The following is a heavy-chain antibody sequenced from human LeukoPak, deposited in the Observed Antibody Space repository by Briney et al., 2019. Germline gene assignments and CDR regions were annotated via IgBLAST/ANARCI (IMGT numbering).Heavy chain of an antibody. J-gene: IGHJ4*02. V-gene: IGHV4-38-2*01. D-gene: IGHD7-27*01. CDR3: AIYTGRNWGYSFDS. Sequence: SETLSLNCVVSGYSISSGFYWSWIRQPPGKGLEWIATIHHSGVTYYNPSLNSRFTISVDTSKNQFSLKLTSVTAADTAIYSCAIYTGRNWGYSFDSWGQGTLVTVSS. CDR1: GYSISSGFY. CDR2: IHHSGVT.